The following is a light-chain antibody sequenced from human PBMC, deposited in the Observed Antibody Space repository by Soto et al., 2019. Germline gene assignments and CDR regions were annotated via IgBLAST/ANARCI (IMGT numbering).Light chain of an antibody. J-gene: IGKJ3*01. Sequence: EVVLTQSPGTLSLSPGERATLSCRASQSVRTNYLAWYQQKPGQAPSLLIYGASSRATGIPDRFSGSGSGTDFTLTISRLEPEEFAVYYCQQYGTSPGLFTFGPGTQVDIK. CDR1: QSVRTNY. V-gene: IGKV3-20*01. CDR2: GAS. CDR3: QQYGTSPGLFT.